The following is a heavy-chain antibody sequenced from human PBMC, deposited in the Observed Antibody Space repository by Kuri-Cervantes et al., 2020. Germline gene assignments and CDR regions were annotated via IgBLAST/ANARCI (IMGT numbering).Heavy chain of an antibody. CDR3: ARDGRYCSGGNCYSGFDY. CDR1: GFIFEKYW. V-gene: IGHV3-7*01. CDR2: VKEDGSEK. D-gene: IGHD2-15*01. J-gene: IGHJ4*02. Sequence: GGSLRLSCAASGFIFEKYWMTWVRHIPGRGLEWVATVKEDGSEKYYVDSVKGRFAISRDNAKNSLYLQMNSLRAEDTAVYYCARDGRYCSGGNCYSGFDYWGQGTLVTVSS.